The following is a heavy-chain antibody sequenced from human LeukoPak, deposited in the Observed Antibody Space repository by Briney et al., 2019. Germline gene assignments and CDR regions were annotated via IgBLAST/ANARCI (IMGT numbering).Heavy chain of an antibody. J-gene: IGHJ4*02. V-gene: IGHV3-23*01. CDR1: GFTFSTYA. CDR2: ISTSGGST. Sequence: GGSLRLSCAASGFTFSTYAMNWVRQAPGKGLEWVSAISTSGGSTYYADSVKGRFTISRDNSKNTLYLQMNSLRAEDTAVYYCARQVAGPYYFDYWGQGTLVTVSS. CDR3: ARQVAGPYYFDY. D-gene: IGHD6-19*01.